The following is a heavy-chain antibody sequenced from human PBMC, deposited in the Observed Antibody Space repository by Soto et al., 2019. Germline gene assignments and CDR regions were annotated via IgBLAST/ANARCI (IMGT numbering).Heavy chain of an antibody. CDR1: GGSISSGGYY. D-gene: IGHD6-19*01. V-gene: IGHV4-31*03. Sequence: QVQLQESGPGLVKPSQTLSLTCTVSGGSISSGGYYWSWIRQPPGKGLEWIGYIYYTGNTYYNPSLKSRVTMSVDTSKNQFSLTLSSVTAADTALYYCARDSGWEQWLAFDYWGQGTLVTVSS. J-gene: IGHJ4*02. CDR2: IYYTGNT. CDR3: ARDSGWEQWLAFDY.